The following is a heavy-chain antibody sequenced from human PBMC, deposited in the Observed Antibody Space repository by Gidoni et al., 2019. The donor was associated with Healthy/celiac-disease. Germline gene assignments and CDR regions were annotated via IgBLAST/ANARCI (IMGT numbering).Heavy chain of an antibody. V-gene: IGHV1-58*02. Sequence: QMQLVQSGPEVKQPGTSVKVSCKASGFTFTSSAMQWVRQARGQRLEWIGWIVVGSGNTNYAQKFQERVTITRDMSTSTAYMELSSLRSEDTAVYYCAAVLLGGDYGDYYGMDVWGQGTTVTVSS. J-gene: IGHJ6*02. CDR2: IVVGSGNT. D-gene: IGHD4-17*01. CDR3: AAVLLGGDYGDYYGMDV. CDR1: GFTFTSSA.